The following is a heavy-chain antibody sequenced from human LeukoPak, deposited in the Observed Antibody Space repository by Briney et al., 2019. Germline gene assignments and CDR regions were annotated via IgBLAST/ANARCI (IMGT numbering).Heavy chain of an antibody. V-gene: IGHV4-38-2*02. CDR2: IYHSGTT. D-gene: IGHD1-26*01. CDR3: ARVGSGSYYDY. CDR1: GYSISSGYY. Sequence: PSETLSLTCTVSGYSISSGYYWGWIRQPPGKGLEWIGSIYHSGTTYYNPSLKSRVTISVDTSKNQFSLKLRSVTAADTAMYYCARVGSGSYYDYWGQGTLVTVSS. J-gene: IGHJ4*02.